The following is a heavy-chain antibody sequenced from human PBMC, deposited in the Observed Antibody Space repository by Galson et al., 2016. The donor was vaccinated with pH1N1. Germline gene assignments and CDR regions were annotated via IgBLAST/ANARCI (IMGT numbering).Heavy chain of an antibody. Sequence: SETLSLTCTVSGGSVSNNYYSWIRQSPGKGLEWIAYIYYNGNTKYNPSLKSRVTISLDTSKNQVSLNLTSVTAADTAIYYCAKEGASRSAGYFESRGQGALVTVSS. D-gene: IGHD1-26*01. CDR1: GGSVSNNY. V-gene: IGHV4-59*02. CDR2: IYYNGNT. CDR3: AKEGASRSAGYFES. J-gene: IGHJ4*02.